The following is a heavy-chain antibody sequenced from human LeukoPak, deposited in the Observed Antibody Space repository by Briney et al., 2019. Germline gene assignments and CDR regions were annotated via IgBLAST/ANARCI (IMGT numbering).Heavy chain of an antibody. D-gene: IGHD3-16*01. J-gene: IGHJ4*02. CDR2: IKQDGSEK. Sequence: PGGSLRLSCVASGFTFTGYWMTRVRQAPGKGLEWVANIKQDGSEKYYVESVKGRFTISRDNAKNSLYLQMNSLRAEDTAVYYCARASGVGDYWGQGTLVTVSS. CDR1: GFTFTGYW. V-gene: IGHV3-7*01. CDR3: ARASGVGDY.